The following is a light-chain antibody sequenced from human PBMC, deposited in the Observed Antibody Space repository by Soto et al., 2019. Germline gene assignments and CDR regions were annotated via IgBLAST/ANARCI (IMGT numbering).Light chain of an antibody. V-gene: IGKV1-39*01. J-gene: IGKJ1*01. Sequence: DIQMTQSPSSLSASVGDRVTITCRASQSISSYLNWYQQKPGKAPELLIYVASTLQSGVPSRFSGSASATDFTLAINTLQPEDFATYYCQQTYSFPLTFGQGTMVELK. CDR3: QQTYSFPLT. CDR2: VAS. CDR1: QSISSY.